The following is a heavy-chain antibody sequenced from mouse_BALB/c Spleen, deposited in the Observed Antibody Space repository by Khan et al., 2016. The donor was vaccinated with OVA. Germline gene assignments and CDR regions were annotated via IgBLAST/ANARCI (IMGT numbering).Heavy chain of an antibody. Sequence: QIQLVQSGPELKKPGVTVKISCKASGYTFTTYGMNWVKQAPGKGLKWMGWINTYTGEPTYVDDFKGRFAFSLDTSASTAYLQFNNLKNEDTAKYVCERGGETGTMDYWGQGTTVTVSS. CDR1: GYTFTTYG. J-gene: IGHJ4*01. CDR2: INTYTGEP. V-gene: IGHV9-3-1*01. CDR3: ERGGETGTMDY.